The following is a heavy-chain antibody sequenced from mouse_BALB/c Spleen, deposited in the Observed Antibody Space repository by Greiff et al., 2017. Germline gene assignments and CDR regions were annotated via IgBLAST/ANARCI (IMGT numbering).Heavy chain of an antibody. J-gene: IGHJ4*01. Sequence: EVQLQESGGGLVQPGGSLKLSCAASGFDFSRYWMSWVRQAPGKGLEWIGEINPDSSTINHTPSLTDKFIISRDNAKNTLYLQMSKVRSEDTALYYCARADLDAMDYWGQGTSVTVSS. V-gene: IGHV4-1*02. CDR3: ARADLDAMDY. CDR1: GFDFSRYW. CDR2: INPDSSTI.